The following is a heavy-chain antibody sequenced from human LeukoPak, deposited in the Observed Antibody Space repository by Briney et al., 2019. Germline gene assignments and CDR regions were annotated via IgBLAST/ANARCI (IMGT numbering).Heavy chain of an antibody. J-gene: IGHJ5*02. CDR3: ARLRIAVAGTDMRFDP. Sequence: GGSLRLSCAASGFSFSDYYMSWVRQAPGKGLEWVSDISTSSTYTNYADSVKGRFTISRDNAENSLYLQMNSLRAEDTAVYYCARLRIAVAGTDMRFDPWGQGTLVTVSS. CDR2: ISTSSTYT. CDR1: GFSFSDYY. V-gene: IGHV3-11*03. D-gene: IGHD6-19*01.